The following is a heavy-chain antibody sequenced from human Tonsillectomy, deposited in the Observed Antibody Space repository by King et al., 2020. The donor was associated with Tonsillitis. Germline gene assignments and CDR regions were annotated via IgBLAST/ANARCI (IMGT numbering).Heavy chain of an antibody. CDR3: AREKELVIDY. Sequence: QVQLVESGGGVVQPGRSLRLSCAASGFTFSSYGMHGVRQAPGKGLGWVAVIWYDGSNKYYADSVKGRFTISRDNSKNTLYLQMNSLRAEDTAVYYCAREKELVIDYWGQGTLVTVSS. D-gene: IGHD6-13*01. CDR2: IWYDGSNK. J-gene: IGHJ4*02. CDR1: GFTFSSYG. V-gene: IGHV3-33*01.